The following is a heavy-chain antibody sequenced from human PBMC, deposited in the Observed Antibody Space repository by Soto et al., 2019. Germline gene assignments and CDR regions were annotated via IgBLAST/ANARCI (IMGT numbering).Heavy chain of an antibody. J-gene: IGHJ5*02. D-gene: IGHD3-10*01. CDR3: VRDGSKTLRDWFDP. CDR2: VYATGTT. V-gene: IGHV4-4*07. Sequence: SETLSLTGIVSGGSISKFYWSWIREPAGKGLDWMGRVYATGTTDYNPSLRSRVAMSVDISRKTFSLRLTSVTAADTGMYYCVRDGSKTLRDWFDPWGQGKLVTVSS. CDR1: GGSISKFY.